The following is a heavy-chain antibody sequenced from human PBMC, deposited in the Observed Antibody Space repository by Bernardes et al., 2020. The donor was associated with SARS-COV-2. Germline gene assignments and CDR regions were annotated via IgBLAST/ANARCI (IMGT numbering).Heavy chain of an antibody. V-gene: IGHV3-48*03. CDR3: ARHLAVAGLWYLDL. CDR2: ITSSGGTI. J-gene: IGHJ4*02. Sequence: GGSLRLSCAASGFRFSEYEMHWVRQAPGKGLEWISYITSSGGTISYADSVKGRFTISRDNAKNSLYLQMDSLRAEDTSLYYCARHLAVAGLWYLDLWGRGTLVTVSS. CDR1: GFRFSEYE. D-gene: IGHD6-19*01.